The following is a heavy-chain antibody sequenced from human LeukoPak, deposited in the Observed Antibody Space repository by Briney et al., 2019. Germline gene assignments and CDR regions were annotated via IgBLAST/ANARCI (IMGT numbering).Heavy chain of an antibody. V-gene: IGHV3-23*01. D-gene: IGHD1-14*01. CDR3: ANYRKPQGLDY. CDR2: ISSNGADT. J-gene: IGHJ4*02. CDR1: RFAFSTYA. Sequence: GGSLRLSCAVSRFAFSTYAMTWVRQAPGQGLEYVSAISSNGADTYYADSVKGRFTISRDNSKNTLYLQMTSLRVEDTAVYYCANYRKPQGLDYWGQGTLVTVSS.